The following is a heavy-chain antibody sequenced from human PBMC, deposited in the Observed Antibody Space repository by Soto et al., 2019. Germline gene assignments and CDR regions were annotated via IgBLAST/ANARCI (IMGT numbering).Heavy chain of an antibody. D-gene: IGHD4-17*01. CDR3: ARGGYGDFTHFDY. CDR1: GGSFSGYY. CDR2: INHSGST. J-gene: IGHJ4*02. V-gene: IGHV4-34*01. Sequence: SETLSLTCAVYGGSFSGYYWSWIRQPPGKGLEWIGEINHSGSTNYNPSLKSRVTISVDTSKNQFSLKLSSVTAADTAVYYCARGGYGDFTHFDYWGQGTLVTVSS.